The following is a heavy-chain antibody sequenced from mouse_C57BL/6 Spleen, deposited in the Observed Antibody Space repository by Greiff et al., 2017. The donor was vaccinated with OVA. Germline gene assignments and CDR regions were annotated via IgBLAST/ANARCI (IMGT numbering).Heavy chain of an antibody. CDR1: GFTFSSYS. Sequence: EVQLVESGGDLVKPGGSLKLSCAASGFTFSSYSMSWVRQTPDKRLEWVATISSGGSYTYYPDSVKGRFTISRDNAKNTLYLQMSSLKSEDTAMYYCARQDYGSSYGRNFDYWGQGTTLTVSS. D-gene: IGHD1-1*01. CDR2: ISSGGSYT. V-gene: IGHV5-6*01. J-gene: IGHJ2*01. CDR3: ARQDYGSSYGRNFDY.